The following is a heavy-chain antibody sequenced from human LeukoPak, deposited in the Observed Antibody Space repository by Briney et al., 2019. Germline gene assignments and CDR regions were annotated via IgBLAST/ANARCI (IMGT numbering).Heavy chain of an antibody. Sequence: ASVKVSCTASGYTFTIYGISWVRQAPGQGLEWMGWISAYNGNTNYAQKLQGRVTMTTDTSTSTAYMELRSLRSDDTAVYYCARTTITTVVTPGFDYWGQGTLVTVSS. J-gene: IGHJ4*02. CDR2: ISAYNGNT. D-gene: IGHD4-23*01. V-gene: IGHV1-18*01. CDR3: ARTTITTVVTPGFDY. CDR1: GYTFTIYG.